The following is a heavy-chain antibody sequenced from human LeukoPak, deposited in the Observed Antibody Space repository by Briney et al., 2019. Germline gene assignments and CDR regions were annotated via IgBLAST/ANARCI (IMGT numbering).Heavy chain of an antibody. CDR2: IYHSGST. CDR1: GGSISSYY. Sequence: SETLSLTCTVSGGSISSYYWGWIRQPPGKGLEWIGSIYHSGSTYYNPSLKSRVTISVDTSKNQFSLNLSSVTAADTAIFYCAREIRWDTVATGLTYNWFDPWGQGTLVTVSS. J-gene: IGHJ5*02. CDR3: AREIRWDTVATGLTYNWFDP. V-gene: IGHV4-38-2*02. D-gene: IGHD5-12*01.